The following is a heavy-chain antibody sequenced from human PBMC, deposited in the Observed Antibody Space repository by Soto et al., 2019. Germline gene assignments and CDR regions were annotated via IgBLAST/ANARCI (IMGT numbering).Heavy chain of an antibody. CDR3: ARGPGSP. Sequence: QAQLQESGPGLVKPSQTLSLTCTVSGGSISNGGYYWSWLRQHPGKGLEWIGYIYYSGSTHADPPLKSRVTISVGPSKNPFSPTPSSVTAADTAVYYCARGPGSPWGQGSLITVSS. J-gene: IGHJ5*02. D-gene: IGHD3-10*01. CDR1: GGSISNGGYY. CDR2: IYYSGST. V-gene: IGHV4-31*03.